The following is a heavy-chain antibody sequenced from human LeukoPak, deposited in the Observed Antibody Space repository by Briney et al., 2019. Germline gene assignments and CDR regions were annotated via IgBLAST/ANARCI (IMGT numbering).Heavy chain of an antibody. V-gene: IGHV4-59*08. D-gene: IGHD3-22*01. CDR3: ARAHYYDSSGYYYPAPIYLDY. Sequence: SETLSLTCTVSGGFISSYYWSWIRQPPGKGLEWIGYIYYSGSTNYNPSLKSRVTISVDTSKNRFSLKLSSVTAADTAVYYCARAHYYDSSGYYYPAPIYLDYWGQGTLVTVSS. J-gene: IGHJ4*02. CDR2: IYYSGST. CDR1: GGFISSYY.